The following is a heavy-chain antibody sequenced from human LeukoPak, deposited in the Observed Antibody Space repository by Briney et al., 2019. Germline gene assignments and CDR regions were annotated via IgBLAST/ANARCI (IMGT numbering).Heavy chain of an antibody. CDR2: INSDGRST. D-gene: IGHD5-18*01. V-gene: IGHV3-74*01. CDR3: AREQLGYSYGPNWFDP. CDR1: GFTFSSYW. J-gene: IGHJ5*02. Sequence: GGSLRLSCAASGFTFSSYWMHWVRQAPGKGLVWVSRINSDGRSTSYADSVKGRFTISRDNAKNTPYLQMNSLRAEDTAVYYCAREQLGYSYGPNWFDPWGQGTLVTVSS.